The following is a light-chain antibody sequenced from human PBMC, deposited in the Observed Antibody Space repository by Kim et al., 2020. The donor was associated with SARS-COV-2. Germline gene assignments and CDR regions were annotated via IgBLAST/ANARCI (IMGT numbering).Light chain of an antibody. CDR3: QQSYSTPPD. Sequence: VGDRVTITCRASHSISSYLNSYQQKPGKAPKLLIYAASSLQSGVPSRFSGSGSGTDFTLTISSLQPEDFATYYCQQSYSTPPDFGQGTRLEIK. V-gene: IGKV1-39*01. J-gene: IGKJ5*01. CDR1: HSISSY. CDR2: AAS.